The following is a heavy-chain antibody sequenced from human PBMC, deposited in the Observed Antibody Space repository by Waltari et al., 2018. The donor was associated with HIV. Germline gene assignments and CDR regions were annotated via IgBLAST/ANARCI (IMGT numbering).Heavy chain of an antibody. CDR3: ATAGSYYNYGMDV. D-gene: IGHD1-26*01. V-gene: IGHV3-33*04. Sequence: QVQLVESGGGVVQPGRSLRLSCVASGVTLSSYGMHWVRQAPGKGVELVGLIWSDGSKEECANAVKGRFTMSRDNSKNTLELQMNGLRDEDTAVYYCATAGSYYNYGMDVWGQGTTVIVSS. CDR1: GVTLSSYG. J-gene: IGHJ6*02. CDR2: IWSDGSKE.